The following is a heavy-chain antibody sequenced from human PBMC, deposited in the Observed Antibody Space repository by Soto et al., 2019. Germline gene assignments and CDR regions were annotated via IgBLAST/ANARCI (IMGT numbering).Heavy chain of an antibody. CDR3: ARALGYSGYAGMDV. V-gene: IGHV1-18*01. CDR1: GYTFTIYG. Sequence: QVQLVQSGGAVKKPGASVKVSCKASGYTFTIYGINWVRQAPGQGLEGMGWISPAHGKTNNAQKLQGRVTMTTDTSTSTAYMELRSLRSDDTAVYYCARALGYSGYAGMDVWGQGTTVTVSS. D-gene: IGHD5-12*01. CDR2: ISPAHGKT. J-gene: IGHJ6*02.